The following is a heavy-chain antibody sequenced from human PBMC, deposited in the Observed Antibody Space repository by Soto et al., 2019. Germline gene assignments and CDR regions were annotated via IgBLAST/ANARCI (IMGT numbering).Heavy chain of an antibody. CDR1: GYTLTELS. CDR2: FDAEDGAA. D-gene: IGHD3-16*02. CDR3: ATDLFPDYADAWVTFRPADY. V-gene: IGHV1-24*01. J-gene: IGHJ4*02. Sequence: QVELVQSGAEVKKPGASVKVSCKVSGYTLTELSMHWVRQAPGKGLEWMGVFDAEDGAASYAQNFQGRVTMTVDTSTETAYMEVTSLRSEDTAVYYCATDLFPDYADAWVTFRPADYWGQGTQVTVSS.